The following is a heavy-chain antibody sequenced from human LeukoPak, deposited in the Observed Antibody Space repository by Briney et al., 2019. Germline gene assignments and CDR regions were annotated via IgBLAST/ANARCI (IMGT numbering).Heavy chain of an antibody. J-gene: IGHJ4*02. Sequence: GGSLRLSCAASGFTFSSYAMTWVRQAPGKGLEWVSALSDSGASKYYADSVKGRFTISRDNSKNTLYLQMNSLRADDTAVYYCASSPPTGITVSYFDYWGQGALVTVSS. CDR3: ASSPPTGITVSYFDY. D-gene: IGHD4-17*01. CDR2: LSDSGASK. V-gene: IGHV3-23*01. CDR1: GFTFSSYA.